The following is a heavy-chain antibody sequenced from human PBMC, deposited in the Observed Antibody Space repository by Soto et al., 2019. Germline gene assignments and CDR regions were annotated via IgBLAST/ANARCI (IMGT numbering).Heavy chain of an antibody. CDR1: GDSITSYN. Sequence: PSETLSLTCTVSGDSITSYNWNWLRQPPGKALEWIGYVYSSGSTNYNPSLKSRVTISVDTSRNQFSLKVNSVTAADTAVYYCARRAVVAVTGSLDNWLDPWGQGILDTVSS. V-gene: IGHV4-59*01. CDR3: ARRAVVAVTGSLDNWLDP. D-gene: IGHD2-21*01. CDR2: VYSSGST. J-gene: IGHJ5*02.